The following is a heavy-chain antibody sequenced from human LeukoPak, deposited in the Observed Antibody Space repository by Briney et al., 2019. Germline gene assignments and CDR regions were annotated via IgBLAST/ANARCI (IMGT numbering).Heavy chain of an antibody. CDR2: ISSSGST. D-gene: IGHD5-12*01. Sequence: SETLSLTCTVSGGSVSSGSYYWHWIRQPPGKGLEWIGYISSSGSTNYNPSLKSRVTISVGTSKNQFSLKLSSVTAADTAVYYCARQVVEWLRRGYPENWFDPWGQGTLVTVSS. J-gene: IGHJ5*02. CDR3: ARQVVEWLRRGYPENWFDP. CDR1: GGSVSSGSYY. V-gene: IGHV4-61*01.